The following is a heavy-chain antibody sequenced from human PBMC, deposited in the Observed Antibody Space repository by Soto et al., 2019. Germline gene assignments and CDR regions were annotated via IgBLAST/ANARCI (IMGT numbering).Heavy chain of an antibody. J-gene: IGHJ6*03. V-gene: IGHV1-18*01. CDR1: GYTFTSYG. CDR3: ARAPRINWEGVLGGNYSYSSMDV. D-gene: IGHD2-15*01. Sequence: QVQLVQSGAEVKKPGASVKVSCKASGYTFTSYGISWVRQAPGQGLEWMGWISAYNGNTNYAQKLQGRVTMTTDTSTSEADREERSLRSEDTAVYYCARAPRINWEGVLGGNYSYSSMDVWGKGPPVTVPS. CDR2: ISAYNGNT.